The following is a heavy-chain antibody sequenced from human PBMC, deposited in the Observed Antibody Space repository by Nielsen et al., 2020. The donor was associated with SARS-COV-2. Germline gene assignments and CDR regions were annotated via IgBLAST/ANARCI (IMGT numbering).Heavy chain of an antibody. V-gene: IGHV1-2*06. J-gene: IGHJ4*02. Sequence: WVRQAPGQGLEWMGRINPNSGGTNYAQKFQGRVTMTRDTSISTAYMELSRLRSDDTAVYYCARDEITFGGVIVIPIPFDYWGQGTLGTVSS. D-gene: IGHD3-16*02. CDR3: ARDEITFGGVIVIPIPFDY. CDR2: INPNSGGT.